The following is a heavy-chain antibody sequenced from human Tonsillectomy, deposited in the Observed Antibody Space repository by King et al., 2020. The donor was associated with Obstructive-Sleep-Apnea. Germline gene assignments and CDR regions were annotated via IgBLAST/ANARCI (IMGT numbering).Heavy chain of an antibody. Sequence: LQLQESGPGLVKPSETLSLTCSVSGGSISSSSYYWGWIRQSPGKGLEWIGNIYYSGSTSYNPSLKSRVTISIDTSKNQFSLQLRSVTAADTAVYYCAITYGSGSYYSKTFDPWGQGTLVTVSS. CDR1: GGSISSSSYY. CDR2: IYYSGST. D-gene: IGHD3-10*01. CDR3: AITYGSGSYYSKTFDP. J-gene: IGHJ5*02. V-gene: IGHV4-39*07.